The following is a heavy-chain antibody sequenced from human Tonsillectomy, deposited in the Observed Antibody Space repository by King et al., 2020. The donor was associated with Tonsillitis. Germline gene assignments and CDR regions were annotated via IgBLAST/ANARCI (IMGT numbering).Heavy chain of an antibody. Sequence: QLQESGPGLVKPSETLSLTCTVSGGSINSDNSYWGWIRQPPGKGLEWIGNIYHSGGTYYNPSLKSRVTISVDMSTNQFSLKLSSVTAADTAVYYCARLGRYYDSSGYYFAWFDPWGQGTLVTVSS. CDR1: GGSINSDNSY. CDR2: IYHSGGT. V-gene: IGHV4-39*07. D-gene: IGHD3-22*01. CDR3: ARLGRYYDSSGYYFAWFDP. J-gene: IGHJ5*02.